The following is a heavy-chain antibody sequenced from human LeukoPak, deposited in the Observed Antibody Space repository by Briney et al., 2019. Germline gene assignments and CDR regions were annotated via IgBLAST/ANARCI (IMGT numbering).Heavy chain of an antibody. V-gene: IGHV3-21*01. CDR1: GFTFSSYS. J-gene: IGHJ4*02. Sequence: PGGSLRLPCAASGFTFSSYSMNWVRQAPGKGLEWVSSISSSSSYIYYADSVKGRFTISRDNAKNSLYLQMNSLRAEDTAVYYCARGVMITFGGVITPSDYWGQGTLVTVSS. D-gene: IGHD3-16*02. CDR2: ISSSSSYI. CDR3: ARGVMITFGGVITPSDY.